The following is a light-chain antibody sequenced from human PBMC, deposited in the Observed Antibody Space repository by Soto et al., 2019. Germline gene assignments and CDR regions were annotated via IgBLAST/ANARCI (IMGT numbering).Light chain of an antibody. Sequence: QSVLTQPASVSGSPGQSITLSCTGTSSDVGSYNLVSWYQQHPGKAPKLMIYEGSKRHSGFSNRFSGSKSGTTASLTISGLQAEDEADYYCCSYAGSSTFHVVFGGGTKVTVL. J-gene: IGLJ2*01. CDR2: EGS. CDR1: SSDVGSYNL. V-gene: IGLV2-23*01. CDR3: CSYAGSSTFHVV.